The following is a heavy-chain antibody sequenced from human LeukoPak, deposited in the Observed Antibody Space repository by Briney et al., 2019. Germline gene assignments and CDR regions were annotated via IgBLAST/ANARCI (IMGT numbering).Heavy chain of an antibody. CDR1: GGSFSGYY. V-gene: IGHV4-34*01. J-gene: IGHJ4*02. CDR3: ATLRSAADTDY. D-gene: IGHD6-13*01. CDR2: INHSGST. Sequence: SETLSLTCAVYGGSFSGYYWSWIRQPPGKGLEWIGEINHSGSTNYNPSLKSRVTISVDTSKNQFSLKLNPVTPEDTGVYYCATLRSAADTDYWGQGTLVTVSS.